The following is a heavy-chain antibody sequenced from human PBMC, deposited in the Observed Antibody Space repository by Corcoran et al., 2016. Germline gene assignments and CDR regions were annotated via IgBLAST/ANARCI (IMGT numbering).Heavy chain of an antibody. CDR2: ISSSSSTI. J-gene: IGHJ4*02. D-gene: IGHD2-15*01. CDR1: GFTFSSYS. CDR3: ASRYCSGGSCYSVFDY. V-gene: IGHV3-48*02. Sequence: EVQLVESGGGLVQPGGSLRLSCAASGFTFSSYSMNWVRQAPGKGLEWVSYISSSSSTIYYAYSVKGRFTISRDNAKNSLYLQMNSLRDEDTAVYYRASRYCSGGSCYSVFDYWGQGTLVTVSS.